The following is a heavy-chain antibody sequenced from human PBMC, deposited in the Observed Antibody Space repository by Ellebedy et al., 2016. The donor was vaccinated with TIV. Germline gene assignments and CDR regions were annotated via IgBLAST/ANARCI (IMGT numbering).Heavy chain of an antibody. CDR2: IRSTSSDK. V-gene: IGHV3-21*01. Sequence: GESLKISCAASGFTLSDYAMNWVRQPPGKGLEWVSSIRSTSSDKYYAESVKGRFTISRDNAQNSLFLQMDGLRVDDSAVYYCVGFGVFNLWGQGAPVTVSS. D-gene: IGHD3-3*01. J-gene: IGHJ5*02. CDR3: VGFGVFNL. CDR1: GFTLSDYA.